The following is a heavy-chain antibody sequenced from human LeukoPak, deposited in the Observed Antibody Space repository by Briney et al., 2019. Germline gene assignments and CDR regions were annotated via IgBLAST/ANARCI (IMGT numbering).Heavy chain of an antibody. D-gene: IGHD2-2*01. J-gene: IGHJ4*02. CDR1: GYTFTGYY. V-gene: IGHV1-2*04. Sequence: ASVKVSCKASGYTFTGYYMHWVRQAPGQGLGWMGWINPNSGGTNYAQKFQGWVTMTRDTSISTAYMELSRLRSDDTAVYYCARGYCSSTSCFPFDYWGQGTLVTVSS. CDR2: INPNSGGT. CDR3: ARGYCSSTSCFPFDY.